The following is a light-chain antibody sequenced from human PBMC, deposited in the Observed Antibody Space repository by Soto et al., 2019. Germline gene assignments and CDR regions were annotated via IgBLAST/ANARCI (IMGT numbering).Light chain of an antibody. CDR3: QQYGSSPIT. V-gene: IGKV3-20*01. Sequence: EIVMTQSPDILSVSPGERATLSCRASQSVSSNLAWYQQKPGQSPRLLIYGASSRATGITDRFSGSGSGTDFTLTISRLEPEDFAVYYCQQYGSSPITFGQGTRLE. J-gene: IGKJ5*01. CDR1: QSVSSN. CDR2: GAS.